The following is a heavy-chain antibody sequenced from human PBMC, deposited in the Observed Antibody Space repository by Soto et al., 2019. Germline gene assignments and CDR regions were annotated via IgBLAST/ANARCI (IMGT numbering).Heavy chain of an antibody. V-gene: IGHV1-8*01. CDR3: ARGPPDITMVWGVIKTYFDY. D-gene: IGHD3-10*01. CDR2: MNPNSGNT. CDR1: GYAFTSYD. Sequence: ASVKVSCKASGYAFTSYDINWVRQATGQGLEWMGWMNPNSGNTGNAQKFQGRITMTRNTSISTAYMELSSLRSEDTAVYYCARGPPDITMVWGVIKTYFDYWGQGTLVTVSS. J-gene: IGHJ4*02.